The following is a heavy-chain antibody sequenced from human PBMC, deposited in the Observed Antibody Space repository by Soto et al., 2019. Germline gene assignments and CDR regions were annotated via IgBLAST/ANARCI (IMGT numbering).Heavy chain of an antibody. CDR3: TRDWPEYSGYDFDWFDP. CDR1: GFTFGDYA. CDR2: IRSKAYGGTT. D-gene: IGHD5-12*01. J-gene: IGHJ5*02. V-gene: IGHV3-49*03. Sequence: GGSLRLSCTASGFTFGDYAMSWFRQAPGKGLEWVGFIRSKAYGGTTEYAASVKGRFTISRDDSKSIAYLQMNSLKTEDTAVYCCTRDWPEYSGYDFDWFDPWGQGTLVTVSS.